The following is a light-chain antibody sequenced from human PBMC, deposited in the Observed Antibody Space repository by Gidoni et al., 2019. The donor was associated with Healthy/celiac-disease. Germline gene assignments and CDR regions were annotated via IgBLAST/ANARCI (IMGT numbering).Light chain of an antibody. CDR2: AAS. J-gene: IGKJ1*01. CDR3: QKYNSAPQT. CDR1: QCISNY. V-gene: IGKV1-27*01. Sequence: IQLTQSPSSLSASVGDRVTITCRASQCISNYLAWYQQKPGKVPKLLIYAASTLQSGVPSRFSGSGSGTDFTLTISSLQPEDVATYYCQKYNSAPQTFXQXTKVEIK.